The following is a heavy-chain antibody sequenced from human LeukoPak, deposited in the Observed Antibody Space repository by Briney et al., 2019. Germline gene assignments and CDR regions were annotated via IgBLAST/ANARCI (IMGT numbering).Heavy chain of an antibody. J-gene: IGHJ4*02. D-gene: IGHD3-22*01. CDR1: GVTFSSYS. CDR3: ARGPHYCGSSGYYCQPLDFGC. Sequence: GGTLRLSCAVYGVTFSSYSMNWVRQAPGKGLEWVSYINSSSSTIYYADSVKGRITISRDSAKNSLYQQMNSLRADDTVDYYCARGPHYCGSSGYYCQPLDFGCWGRGTMVTVS. CDR2: INSSSSTI. V-gene: IGHV3-48*04.